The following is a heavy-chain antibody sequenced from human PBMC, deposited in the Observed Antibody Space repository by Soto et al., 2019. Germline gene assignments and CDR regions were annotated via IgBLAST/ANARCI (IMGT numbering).Heavy chain of an antibody. Sequence: QVQLVQSGAEVKKPGSSVKVSCKASGGTFSSYAISWVRQAPGQGLEWMGGIIPIFGTANYAQKFQGRVTMTADESTSTAYMELSRLRSEDTAVYYCARVAGSSYGYYYYGMDVWDQGTTVTVS. CDR3: ARVAGSSYGYYYYGMDV. V-gene: IGHV1-69*01. CDR2: IIPIFGTA. D-gene: IGHD2-15*01. CDR1: GGTFSSYA. J-gene: IGHJ6*02.